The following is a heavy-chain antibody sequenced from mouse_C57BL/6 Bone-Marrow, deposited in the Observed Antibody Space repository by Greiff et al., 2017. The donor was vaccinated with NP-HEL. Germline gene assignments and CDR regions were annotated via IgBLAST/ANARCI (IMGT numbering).Heavy chain of an antibody. Sequence: EVQGVASGPGMVKPSQSLSLTCTVTGYSITSGYDWHWIRHFPGNKLEWMGYISYSGSTNYNPSLKSRISITHDKSKNHFFLKLNSVTTEDTATYYCAREGYYYGSSYAWFAYWGQGTLVTVSA. D-gene: IGHD1-1*01. CDR3: AREGYYYGSSYAWFAY. CDR2: ISYSGST. CDR1: GYSITSGYD. J-gene: IGHJ3*01. V-gene: IGHV3-1*01.